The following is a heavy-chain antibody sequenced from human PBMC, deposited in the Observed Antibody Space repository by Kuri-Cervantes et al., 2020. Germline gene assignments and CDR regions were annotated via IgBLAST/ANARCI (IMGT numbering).Heavy chain of an antibody. J-gene: IGHJ6*02. V-gene: IGHV3-30*07. CDR1: GFTFSNYV. CDR2: VSHDGNYE. D-gene: IGHD1-14*01. CDR3: ARLPPEGPWSYYGMDV. Sequence: GGSLRLSCAASGFTFSNYVMHWVRQAPGKGLEWVAAVSHDGNYENKADSVKGRFTISRDNSKNTLSLQMNSLRAEDTAVYYCARLPPEGPWSYYGMDVWGQGTTVTVSS.